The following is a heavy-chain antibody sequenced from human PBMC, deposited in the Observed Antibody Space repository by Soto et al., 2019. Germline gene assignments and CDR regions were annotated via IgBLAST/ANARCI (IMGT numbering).Heavy chain of an antibody. CDR3: ASYRYDY. CDR1: GGGIAWISAA. D-gene: IGHD4-4*01. V-gene: IGHV6-1*01. Sequence: SHSLSVICGMSGGGIAWISAAGDWIRQSPSRGFEWLGRTYYRSRWYHDYAVSVKSRIIINPDTSKNQVSLQLNSVTPDDTAVYYCASYRYDYWGQGTVVTVSS. J-gene: IGHJ4*02. CDR2: TYYRSRWYH.